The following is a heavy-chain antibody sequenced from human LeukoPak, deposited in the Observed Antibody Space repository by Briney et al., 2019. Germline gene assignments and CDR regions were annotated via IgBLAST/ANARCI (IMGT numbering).Heavy chain of an antibody. J-gene: IGHJ6*03. CDR1: GGSISSSSYY. Sequence: PSETLSLTCTVSGGSISSSSYYWGWIRQPPGKGLEWIGSIYYSGSTYYNPSLKSRVTISVDTSKNQFSLKLSSVTAADTAVYYCARHLAPRKMADGFYYYYYYMDVWGKGTTVTVSS. CDR3: ARHLAPRKMADGFYYYYYYMDV. CDR2: IYYSGST. D-gene: IGHD5-24*01. V-gene: IGHV4-39*01.